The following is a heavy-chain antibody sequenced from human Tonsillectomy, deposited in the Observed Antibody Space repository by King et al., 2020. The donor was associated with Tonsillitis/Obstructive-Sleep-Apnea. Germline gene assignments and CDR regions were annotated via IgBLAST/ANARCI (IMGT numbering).Heavy chain of an antibody. CDR3: ARRGGAGASIAAHFDY. D-gene: IGHD6-6*01. CDR1: GYSFTSYW. Sequence: VQLVESGAEVKKPGESLKISCKGSGYSFTSYWIGWVRQMPGKGLEWMGIIYPGDSYIRYSPSFQGQVTISADKSISTAYLQWSSLKASDTAMYYCARRGGAGASIAAHFDYWGQGTLVTVSS. J-gene: IGHJ4*02. V-gene: IGHV5-51*01. CDR2: IYPGDSYI.